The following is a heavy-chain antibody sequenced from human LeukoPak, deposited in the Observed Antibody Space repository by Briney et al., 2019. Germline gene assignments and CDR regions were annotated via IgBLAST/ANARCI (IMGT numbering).Heavy chain of an antibody. CDR3: ARWGGTRQYYFDY. CDR2: TRFDGSIK. CDR1: GFIFNDYG. D-gene: IGHD1-1*01. J-gene: IGHJ4*02. V-gene: IGHV3-33*01. Sequence: PGRSLRLSCAVSGFIFNDYGFHWVRQAPGKGLEWVAVTRFDGSIKQYADSVKGRFTISRDDSKNTLYLQMNFLKSEDTAVYYCARWGGTRQYYFDYWGQGTLVTVSS.